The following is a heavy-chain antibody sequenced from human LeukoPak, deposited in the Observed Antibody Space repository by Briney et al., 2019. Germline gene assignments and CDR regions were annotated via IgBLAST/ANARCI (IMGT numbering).Heavy chain of an antibody. CDR2: INHSGST. CDR3: ARRVGWFGP. V-gene: IGHV4-34*01. D-gene: IGHD1-26*01. CDR1: GGSFSGYY. J-gene: IGHJ5*02. Sequence: SSETLSLTCAVYGGSFSGYYWSWIRQSPGKGLEWIGEINHSGSTNYNPSLKSRVTISVDTSKNQFSLKLSSVTAADTAVYFCARRVGWFGPWGQGTLVTVSS.